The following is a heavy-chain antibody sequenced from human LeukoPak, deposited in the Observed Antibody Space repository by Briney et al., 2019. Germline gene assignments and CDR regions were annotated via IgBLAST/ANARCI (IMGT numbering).Heavy chain of an antibody. CDR2: ISGSGGST. D-gene: IGHD2-2*01. CDR1: GFTFSSYA. Sequence: GGSLRLSCAASGFTFSSYAMSWVRQAPGKGLEWLSGISGSGGSTHYADSVKGWFTISRDNSKNTLLLQMNSLRAEDTAVYYCAKDGCSSSSCHANFYYYYYYHMDVWGKGTTVTVSS. CDR3: AKDGCSSSSCHANFYYYYYYHMDV. J-gene: IGHJ6*03. V-gene: IGHV3-23*01.